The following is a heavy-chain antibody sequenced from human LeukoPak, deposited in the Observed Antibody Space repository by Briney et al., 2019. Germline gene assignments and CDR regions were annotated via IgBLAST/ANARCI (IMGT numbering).Heavy chain of an antibody. V-gene: IGHV4-39*01. CDR2: VFYSGRT. D-gene: IGHD2-2*01. CDR1: GGSIPTKNFY. Sequence: SETLSLTCTVSGGSIPTKNFYWGWIRQPPGKGLEWIGSVFYSGRTYYNPSLKSRVTIFVDPSKNQFSLNLRSVTAADTAVYYCARHERCSSINCIYDWFDPWGQGTLVIVSS. J-gene: IGHJ5*02. CDR3: ARHERCSSINCIYDWFDP.